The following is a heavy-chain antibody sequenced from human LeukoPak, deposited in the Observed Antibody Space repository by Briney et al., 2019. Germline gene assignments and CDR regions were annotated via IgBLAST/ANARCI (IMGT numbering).Heavy chain of an antibody. J-gene: IGHJ1*01. CDR3: ARVEWESLGELPGYFQH. Sequence: EASVKVSCKASGGTFSSYAISWVRQAPGQGLEWMGGIIPIFGTANYAQKFQGRVTITADESTSTAYMELSSLRSEDTAVYYCARVEWESLGELPGYFQHWGQGTLVTVSS. CDR1: GGTFSSYA. CDR2: IIPIFGTA. D-gene: IGHD3-16*01. V-gene: IGHV1-69*13.